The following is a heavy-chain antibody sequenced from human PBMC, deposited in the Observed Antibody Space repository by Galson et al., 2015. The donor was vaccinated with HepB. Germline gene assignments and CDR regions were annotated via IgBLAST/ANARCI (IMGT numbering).Heavy chain of an antibody. J-gene: IGHJ3*02. CDR1: GLTFDDYA. Sequence: SLRLSCAASGLTFDDYAMHWVRQAPGKGLEWVSGISWNSGSIGYADSVKGRFTISRDNAKNSLYLQMNSLRAEDTALYYCARELGVLDYGDYGDAFDIWGQGTMVTVSS. D-gene: IGHD4-17*01. CDR3: ARELGVLDYGDYGDAFDI. V-gene: IGHV3-9*01. CDR2: ISWNSGSI.